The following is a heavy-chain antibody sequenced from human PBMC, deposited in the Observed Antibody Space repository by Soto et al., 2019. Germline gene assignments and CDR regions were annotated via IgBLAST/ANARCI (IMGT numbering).Heavy chain of an antibody. J-gene: IGHJ4*02. D-gene: IGHD3-3*01. V-gene: IGHV4-39*01. Sequence: SETLSLTCTVSGGSISSGSSYWGWIRQPPGKGLEWIGSINYSGSTYYNPSLKSRITISVDTSKNQFSLKLSSVTAADTAVYFCAKTGFWSDYRVADYWGQRTLVPVSS. CDR3: AKTGFWSDYRVADY. CDR1: GGSISSGSSY. CDR2: INYSGST.